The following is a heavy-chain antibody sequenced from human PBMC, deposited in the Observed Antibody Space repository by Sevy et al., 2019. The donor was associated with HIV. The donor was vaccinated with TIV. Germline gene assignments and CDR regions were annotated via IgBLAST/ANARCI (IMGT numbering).Heavy chain of an antibody. CDR3: ATEYNNGYDY. J-gene: IGHJ4*02. CDR2: IWNDGNDK. Sequence: GGSLRLSCVASGFSLSNYDMHWVRQAPGKGLEWVAVIWNDGNDKSYADSVKGRFTISRDNAKNTLYLQMNSLRAEDTAIYYCATEYNNGYDYWGQGPMVTVSS. CDR1: GFSLSNYD. V-gene: IGHV3-33*01. D-gene: IGHD5-18*01.